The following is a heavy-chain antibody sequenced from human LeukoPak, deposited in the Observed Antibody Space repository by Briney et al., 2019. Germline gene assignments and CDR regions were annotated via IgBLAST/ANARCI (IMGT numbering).Heavy chain of an antibody. CDR2: ISYDGSNK. Sequence: PGGSLRLSCAASGFTFSSYGMHWVRQAPGKGLEWVAVISYDGSNKYYADSVKGRFTISRDNAKNSLYLQMNSLRAEDTALYYCAKDIGGYGSGATTAVDCWGQGTLVTVSS. D-gene: IGHD3-10*01. J-gene: IGHJ4*02. V-gene: IGHV3-30*18. CDR3: AKDIGGYGSGATTAVDC. CDR1: GFTFSSYG.